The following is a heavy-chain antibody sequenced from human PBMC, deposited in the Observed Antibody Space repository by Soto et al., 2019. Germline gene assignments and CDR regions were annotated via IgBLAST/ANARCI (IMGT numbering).Heavy chain of an antibody. Sequence: QVQLQESGPGLVKPSQTLSLTCTVSGGSISSGGYYWSWIRQHPGKVLEWIGYIYYSGSTYYNPSLKSRVTISVDTSKNQCSLKLSSVTAADTAVYYCARAPTGYSSSWYDYWGQGTLVTVSS. J-gene: IGHJ4*02. CDR3: ARAPTGYSSSWYDY. CDR2: IYYSGST. D-gene: IGHD6-13*01. V-gene: IGHV4-31*03. CDR1: GGSISSGGYY.